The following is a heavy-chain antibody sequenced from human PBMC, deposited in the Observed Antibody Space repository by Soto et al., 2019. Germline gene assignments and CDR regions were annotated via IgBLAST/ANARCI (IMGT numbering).Heavy chain of an antibody. D-gene: IGHD5-18*01. CDR1: GFTFSTFT. J-gene: IGHJ4*02. V-gene: IGHV3-48*01. CDR3: ARDRDTAMVPYFDY. Sequence: EVPLVESGGGLVQPGGSLRLSCSGSGFTFSTFTMNWVRQAPGKGLEWVSFISSSSTSTYYADSVKGRFTISRDDAKNSLYLQMNSLRAEDTAIYYCARDRDTAMVPYFDYWGQGTLVTVSS. CDR2: ISSSSTST.